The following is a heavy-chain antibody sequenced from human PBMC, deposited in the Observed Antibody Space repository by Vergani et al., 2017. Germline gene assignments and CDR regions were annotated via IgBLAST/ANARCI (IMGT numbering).Heavy chain of an antibody. V-gene: IGHV3-23*01. CDR3: AAFVVVTGFDY. CDR2: FSGSGGST. D-gene: IGHD2-21*02. CDR1: GFTFSSYA. J-gene: IGHJ4*02. Sequence: EVQLLESGGGLVQPGGSLRLSCAASGFTFSSYAMSWVRQVPGKGLEWVSGFSGSGGSTYYADSVKGRFTISRDSSKNTLYLQMNSLRADDTAVYYCAAFVVVTGFDYWGQGTLVTVSS.